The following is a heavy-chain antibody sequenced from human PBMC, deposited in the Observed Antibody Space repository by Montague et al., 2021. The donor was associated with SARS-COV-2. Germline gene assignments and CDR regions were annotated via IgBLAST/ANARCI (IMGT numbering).Heavy chain of an antibody. Sequence: SETLSLTCAVYGGSFSDYFWTWIRQPPGKGLEWIGEINHRGTSNYNPSLKSRVSISVDTSKNQFSLYLGSVTAAATAVYYCARGRQHFNMRVVVMTGGEYYFDYWGQGTLVTVSS. D-gene: IGHD3-22*01. CDR2: INHRGTS. CDR1: GGSFSDYF. V-gene: IGHV4-34*01. J-gene: IGHJ4*02. CDR3: ARGRQHFNMRVVVMTGGEYYFDY.